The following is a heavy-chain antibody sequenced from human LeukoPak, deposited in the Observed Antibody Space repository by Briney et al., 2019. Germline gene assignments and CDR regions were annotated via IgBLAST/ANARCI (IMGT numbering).Heavy chain of an antibody. J-gene: IGHJ3*02. CDR2: ISSSSSYI. V-gene: IGHV3-11*06. D-gene: IGHD5-18*01. CDR1: GFTFSDYY. Sequence: GGSLRLSCAASGFTFSDYYMSWIRQAPGKGLEWVSYISSSSSYIYYADSVKGRFTISRDNAKNSLYLQMNSLRAEDTAVYYCARPSGYSYASDAFDIWGQGTMVTVSS. CDR3: ARPSGYSYASDAFDI.